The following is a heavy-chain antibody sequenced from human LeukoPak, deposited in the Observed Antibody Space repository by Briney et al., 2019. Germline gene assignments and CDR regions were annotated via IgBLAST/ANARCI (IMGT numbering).Heavy chain of an antibody. CDR3: ARDQDYVWGSYRGSGYFDY. Sequence: ASVTVSCKVSGYTLTELSMHWVRQAPGKGLEWMGGFDPEDGETIYAQKFQGRVTMTEDTSTDTAYMELSSLRSEDTAVYYCARDQDYVWGSYRGSGYFDYWGQGTLVTVSS. CDR1: GYTLTELS. J-gene: IGHJ4*02. D-gene: IGHD3-16*02. CDR2: FDPEDGET. V-gene: IGHV1-24*01.